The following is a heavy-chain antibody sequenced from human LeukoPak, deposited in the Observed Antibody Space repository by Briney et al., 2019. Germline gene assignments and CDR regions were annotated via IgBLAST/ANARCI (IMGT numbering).Heavy chain of an antibody. J-gene: IGHJ4*02. CDR2: IWYDGSNK. V-gene: IGHV3-33*01. D-gene: IGHD3-10*01. CDR1: GFTFSSYG. CDR3: ARDIWFGELATLDY. Sequence: RGSLRLSCAASGFTFSSYGMHWVRQAPGKGLEWVAVIWYDGSNKYYADSVKGRFTISRDNSKNTLYLQMNSLRAEGTAVYYCARDIWFGELATLDYWGQGTLVTVSS.